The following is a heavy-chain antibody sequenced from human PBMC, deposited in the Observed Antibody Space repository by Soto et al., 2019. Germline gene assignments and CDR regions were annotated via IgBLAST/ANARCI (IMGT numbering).Heavy chain of an antibody. Sequence: QVQLVQSGAEVKKPGASVKVSCKASGYTFTSYDLNGVRQATGQGLEWMGWMNPNSGNTGYAQKFQGRVTMTRNTSLSTAYMELSSLRSEDTAVYYCARVAARQHGGYYYGMDVWGQGTTVTVSS. V-gene: IGHV1-8*01. J-gene: IGHJ6*02. CDR2: MNPNSGNT. CDR1: GYTFTSYD. D-gene: IGHD6-6*01. CDR3: ARVAARQHGGYYYGMDV.